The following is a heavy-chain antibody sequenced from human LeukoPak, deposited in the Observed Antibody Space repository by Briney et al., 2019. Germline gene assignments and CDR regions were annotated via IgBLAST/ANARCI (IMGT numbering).Heavy chain of an antibody. Sequence: GGSLRLSCGASGFTFSSYWMYWVRQAPGKGLAWISRINSDGSTTSYADSVKGRFTISRDNAKNTLYLQMNSLRAEDTAVYYCARGNYYGQDYWGQGTLVTVSS. CDR1: GFTFSSYW. CDR2: INSDGSTT. V-gene: IGHV3-74*01. CDR3: ARGNYYGQDY. J-gene: IGHJ4*02. D-gene: IGHD3-10*01.